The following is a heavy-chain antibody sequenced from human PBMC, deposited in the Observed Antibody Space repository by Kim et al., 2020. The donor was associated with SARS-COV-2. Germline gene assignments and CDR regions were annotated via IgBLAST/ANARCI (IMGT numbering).Heavy chain of an antibody. J-gene: IGHJ4*02. D-gene: IGHD2-15*01. Sequence: SGKGRFTISRDNSKNPLYLQMNSLRAEDTAVYYCAKQLVVVAASPSYFDYWGQGTLVTVSS. CDR3: AKQLVVVAASPSYFDY. V-gene: IGHV3-23*01.